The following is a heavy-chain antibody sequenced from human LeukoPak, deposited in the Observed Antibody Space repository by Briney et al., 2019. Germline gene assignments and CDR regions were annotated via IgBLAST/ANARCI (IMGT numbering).Heavy chain of an antibody. V-gene: IGHV1-8*01. CDR3: ARVPRGYYDSSGLFDY. CDR1: GYTFTSYD. Sequence: ASVKVSCKASGYTFTSYDINWVRQATGQGLEWVGWMNPNSGNTGYAQKFQGRVTMTRNTSISTAYMELSSLRSEDTAVYYCARVPRGYYDSSGLFDYWGQGTLVTVSS. CDR2: MNPNSGNT. J-gene: IGHJ4*02. D-gene: IGHD3-22*01.